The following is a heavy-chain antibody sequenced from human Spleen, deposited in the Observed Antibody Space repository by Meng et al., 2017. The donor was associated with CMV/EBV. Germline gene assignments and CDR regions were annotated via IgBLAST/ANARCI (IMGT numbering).Heavy chain of an antibody. CDR2: IYTSGST. CDR3: ARAGSGYEDPGTFDY. D-gene: IGHD5-12*01. V-gene: IGHV1-2*06. J-gene: IGHJ4*02. Sequence: QGQLVQSGAEVKKPGASVKVSCKASGYTFTGYYMHWVRQAPGQGLEWIGRIYTSGSTNYNPSLKSRVTMSVDTSKNQFSLKLSSVTAADTAVYYCARAGSGYEDPGTFDYWGQGTLVTVSS. CDR1: GYTFTGYY.